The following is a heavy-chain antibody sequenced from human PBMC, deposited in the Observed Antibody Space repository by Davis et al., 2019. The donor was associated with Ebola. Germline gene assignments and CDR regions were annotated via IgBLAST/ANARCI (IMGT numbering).Heavy chain of an antibody. D-gene: IGHD3-10*01. V-gene: IGHV3-30-3*01. CDR1: GFTFSSYA. Sequence: GESLKISCAASGFTFSSYAMHWVRQAPGKGLEWVAVISYDGSNKYYADSVKGRFTISRDNSKNTLYLQMNSLRAEDTAVYYCARDRYYGSGLFDYWGQGTLVTVSS. J-gene: IGHJ4*02. CDR2: ISYDGSNK. CDR3: ARDRYYGSGLFDY.